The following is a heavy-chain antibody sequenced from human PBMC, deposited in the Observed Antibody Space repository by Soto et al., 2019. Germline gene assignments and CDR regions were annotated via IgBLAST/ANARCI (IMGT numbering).Heavy chain of an antibody. CDR3: ARAPVYGGNGWLDP. CDR1: GYTFKNYD. Sequence: QVQLVQSGAEVKRPGASVMVSCRATGYTFKNYDINWVRQATGQGLEWMGRMNPSSGNTGHAQKFKGRVTMTRNTSMRTANLELGSMRAEDTAGYYRARAPVYGGNGWLDPWGQGTLVTVSS. J-gene: IGHJ5*02. V-gene: IGHV1-8*01. CDR2: MNPSSGNT. D-gene: IGHD1-26*01.